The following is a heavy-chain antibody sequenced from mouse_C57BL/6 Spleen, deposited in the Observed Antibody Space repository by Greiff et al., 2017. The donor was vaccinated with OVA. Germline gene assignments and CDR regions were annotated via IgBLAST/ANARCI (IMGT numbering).Heavy chain of an antibody. D-gene: IGHD1-1*01. J-gene: IGHJ4*01. CDR2: IYPGDGDT. Sequence: QVQLQQSGPELVKPGASVKISCKASGYAFSSSWMNWVKQRPGKGLEWIGRIYPGDGDTNYNGKFKGKATLTADKSSSTAYMQLSSLTSEDAAVYFYARTLYYCSSWAMDYWGQGTSVTVSS. V-gene: IGHV1-82*01. CDR1: GYAFSSSW. CDR3: ARTLYYCSSWAMDY.